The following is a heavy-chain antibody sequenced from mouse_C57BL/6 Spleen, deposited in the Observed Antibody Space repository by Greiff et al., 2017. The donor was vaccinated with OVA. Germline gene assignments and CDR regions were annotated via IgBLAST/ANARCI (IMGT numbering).Heavy chain of an antibody. J-gene: IGHJ2*01. D-gene: IGHD3-2*02. CDR3: ARAAQPFYFDY. CDR2: IDPSDSYT. Sequence: QVQLQQPGAELVKPGASVKLSCKASGYTFTSYWMQWVKQRPGQGLEWIGEIDPSDSYTNYNQKFKGKATLTVDTSSSTAYMQLSSLTSEDSAVYYCARAAQPFYFDYWGQGTTLTVSA. V-gene: IGHV1-50*01. CDR1: GYTFTSYW.